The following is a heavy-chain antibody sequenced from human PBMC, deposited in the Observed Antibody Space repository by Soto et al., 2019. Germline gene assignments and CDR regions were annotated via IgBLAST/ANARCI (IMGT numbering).Heavy chain of an antibody. CDR1: GYTFTSYY. Sequence: ASVKVSCKASGYTFTSYYMHWVRQAPGQGLEWKGKINPNGGSTSYAQKFQGRITMTRDASTSTVYMELSSLRSEDTAVYYCARLGLDAFDIWGQGTMVTVSS. CDR3: ARLGLDAFDI. V-gene: IGHV1-46*01. J-gene: IGHJ3*02. D-gene: IGHD1-1*01. CDR2: INPNGGST.